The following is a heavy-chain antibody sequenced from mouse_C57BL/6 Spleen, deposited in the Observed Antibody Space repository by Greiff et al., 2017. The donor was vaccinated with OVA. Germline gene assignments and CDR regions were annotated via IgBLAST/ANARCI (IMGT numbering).Heavy chain of an antibody. J-gene: IGHJ3*01. Sequence: EVQLVESGGGLVKPGGSLKLSCAASGFTFSSYAMSWVRQTPEKRLEWVATISDGGSYTYYPDNVKGRFTISRDNAKNNLYLQMSHLKSEDTAMYYCARDIYYGSSYVPFAYWGQGTLVTVSA. CDR3: ARDIYYGSSYVPFAY. V-gene: IGHV5-4*01. CDR2: ISDGGSYT. CDR1: GFTFSSYA. D-gene: IGHD1-1*01.